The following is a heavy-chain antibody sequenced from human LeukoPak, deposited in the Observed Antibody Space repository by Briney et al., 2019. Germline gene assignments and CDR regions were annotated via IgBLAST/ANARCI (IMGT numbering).Heavy chain of an antibody. V-gene: IGHV3-9*01. CDR1: GFTFDDYA. J-gene: IGHJ5*01. Sequence: GGSLRLSCAASGFTFDDYAMHWVRQAPGKGLEWVSGISWNSGSIGYADSAKGRFTISRDNAKNTLYLQMDSLRPEDTAVYYCGGSYYYDSGLDSWGQGTLVTVSS. D-gene: IGHD3-22*01. CDR2: ISWNSGSI. CDR3: GGSYYYDSGLDS.